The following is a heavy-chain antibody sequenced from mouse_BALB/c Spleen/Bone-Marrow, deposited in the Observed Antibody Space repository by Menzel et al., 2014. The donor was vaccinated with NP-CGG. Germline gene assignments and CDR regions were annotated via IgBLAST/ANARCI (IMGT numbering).Heavy chain of an antibody. CDR3: TTYYGSRFTY. V-gene: IGHV14-3*02. D-gene: IGHD2-9*01. CDR1: GFNIKDTY. CDR2: IDPANGNT. J-gene: IGHJ3*01. Sequence: VQLQQSGAELVKPGASVKLSCTASGFNIKDTYMHWVKQRPEQGLEWIGRIDPANGNTKYDPKFQGKATITADTSSNTAYLQLSSLPSEDTAVYYCTTYYGSRFTYWSQETLVTVSA.